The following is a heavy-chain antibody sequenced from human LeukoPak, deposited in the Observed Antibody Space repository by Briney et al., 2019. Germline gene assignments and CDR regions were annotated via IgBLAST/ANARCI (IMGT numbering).Heavy chain of an antibody. CDR3: ARRMVRGFPVK. D-gene: IGHD3-10*01. CDR2: INHSGST. CDR1: GGSFSSYY. V-gene: IGHV4-34*01. Sequence: SETLSLTCAVYGGSFSSYYWSWIRQPPGKGLEWIGEINHSGSTNYNPSLKSRVTISVDTSKNQFSLKLSSVTAADTAVYYCARRMVRGFPVKWGQGTLVTVSS. J-gene: IGHJ4*02.